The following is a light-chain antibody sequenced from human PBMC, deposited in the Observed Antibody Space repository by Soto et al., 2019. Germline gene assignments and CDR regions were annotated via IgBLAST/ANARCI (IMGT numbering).Light chain of an antibody. J-gene: IGKJ1*01. CDR3: QQYGSSPWT. V-gene: IGKV3-20*01. CDR1: QSVSSSY. Sequence: DIVLTQSPGTLSLSPGERATLSCRASQSVSSSYLAWYQQKPGEAPMLLIYGASNRATGIPYRFSGSGSGTDFTLTISRLEPEDFAVYYCQQYGSSPWTFGQGTKVEIK. CDR2: GAS.